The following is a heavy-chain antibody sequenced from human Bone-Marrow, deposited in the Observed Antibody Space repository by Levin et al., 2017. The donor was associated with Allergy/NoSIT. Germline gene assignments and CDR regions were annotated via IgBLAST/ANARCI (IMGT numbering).Heavy chain of an antibody. V-gene: IGHV3-23*01. CDR1: GFTFSSAD. CDR3: AKEAPYCTRTSCYPYYFDH. D-gene: IGHD2-2*01. CDR2: INVGGDSP. Sequence: GGSLRLSCAASGFTFSSADMSWVRQAPGKGLEWVSGINVGGDSPYYADSVKGRFTISRDNSKNILYLHMNSLRAEDTALYYCAKEAPYCTRTSCYPYYFDHWGQGTLVTVSS. J-gene: IGHJ4*02.